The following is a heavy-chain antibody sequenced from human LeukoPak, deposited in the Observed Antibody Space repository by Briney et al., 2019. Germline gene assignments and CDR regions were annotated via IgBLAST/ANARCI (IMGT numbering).Heavy chain of an antibody. D-gene: IGHD1/OR15-1a*01. V-gene: IGHV4-38-2*02. CDR2: IYHSGST. Sequence: SETLSLTCAVSGYSISSGYYWGWIRQPPGKGLEWIGSIYHSGSTYYNPSLKGRVTISVDTSKNQFSLKLSSVTAADTAVYYCARDRNNFDYWGQGTLVTVSS. J-gene: IGHJ4*02. CDR3: ARDRNNFDY. CDR1: GYSISSGYY.